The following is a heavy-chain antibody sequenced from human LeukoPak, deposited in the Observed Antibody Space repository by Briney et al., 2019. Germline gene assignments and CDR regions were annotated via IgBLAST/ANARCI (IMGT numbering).Heavy chain of an antibody. CDR3: ATHKVAPYEY. CDR1: GFTFSSYG. CDR2: ISYDGSNK. Sequence: PGGSLRLSCAASGFTFSSYGMHWVRQAPGKGLEWVAVISYDGSNKYYADSVKGRFTISRDNSKNTLYLQMNSLRAEDTAVYYCATHKVAPYEYWGQGTLVTVSS. J-gene: IGHJ4*02. V-gene: IGHV3-30*03. D-gene: IGHD5-12*01.